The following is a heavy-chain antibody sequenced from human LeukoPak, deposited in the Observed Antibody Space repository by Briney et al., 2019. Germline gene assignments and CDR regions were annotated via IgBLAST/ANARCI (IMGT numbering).Heavy chain of an antibody. D-gene: IGHD6-13*01. Sequence: ASVTVSCKASGYTFTSYDINWVRQATGRGLEWMGWMNPNSGNTDYAQKFQGRVTMTRNTSISTAYMELSSLRSEDTAVYYCARGNRISAAGPFDPWGQGSLVTV. V-gene: IGHV1-8*01. CDR1: GYTFTSYD. CDR3: ARGNRISAAGPFDP. J-gene: IGHJ5*02. CDR2: MNPNSGNT.